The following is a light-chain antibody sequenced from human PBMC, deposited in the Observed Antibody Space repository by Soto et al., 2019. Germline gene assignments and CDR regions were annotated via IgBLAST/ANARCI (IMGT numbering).Light chain of an antibody. V-gene: IGKV1-33*01. CDR3: QQCDDFIT. CDR2: EAS. CDR1: QDIKNY. Sequence: DIQMTQSPSSLSASVGDRVTITCQASQDIKNYLNWYQQKPGKAPKLLIYEASNLETGAPSRFSGSGSGRSFTFTISSLQPEDIATYYCQQCDDFITFGGGNRIEIK. J-gene: IGKJ4*01.